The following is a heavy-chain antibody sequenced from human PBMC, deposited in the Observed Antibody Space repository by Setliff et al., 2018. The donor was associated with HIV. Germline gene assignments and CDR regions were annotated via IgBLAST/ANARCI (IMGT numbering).Heavy chain of an antibody. V-gene: IGHV4-31*03. D-gene: IGHD3-16*01. J-gene: IGHJ4*02. Sequence: SETLSLTCTVSGGSISSGGYYWSWIRQPPGKGLEWIAYTHFSGTIYYNPSLKSRVNLSIDTSKNQFSLKLNSVTAADTAIYYCARARYGGFDHWGQGSLVTAPQ. CDR2: THFSGTI. CDR1: GGSISSGGYY. CDR3: ARARYGGFDH.